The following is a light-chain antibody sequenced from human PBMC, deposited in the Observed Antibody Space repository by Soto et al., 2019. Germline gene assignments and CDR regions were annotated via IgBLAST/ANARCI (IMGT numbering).Light chain of an antibody. CDR1: QSVSSN. Sequence: EIVMTQSPATLSVSPGERATLSCRASQSVSSNLAWYQQKPGQAPRLLIYGASNRATGIPARFSGSGSGTEFTLTISTLQSEHFAVYYCQQYNNWPPVTFGQGSKVDI. CDR2: GAS. V-gene: IGKV3-15*01. CDR3: QQYNNWPPVT. J-gene: IGKJ1*01.